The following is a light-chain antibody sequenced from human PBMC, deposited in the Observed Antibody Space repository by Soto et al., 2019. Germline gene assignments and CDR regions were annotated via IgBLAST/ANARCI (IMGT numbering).Light chain of an antibody. CDR1: QSVSYS. CDR3: QQYKNWPPLT. Sequence: EIVMTQTPATLSVSPGETATLSCRASQSVSYSLAWYQQKPGQGPRLLIYGAFTRATGIPARFSGSGSGTDFTLTISSLQSEDFAVYYCQQYKNWPPLTFGGGTKVEIK. J-gene: IGKJ4*01. V-gene: IGKV3-15*01. CDR2: GAF.